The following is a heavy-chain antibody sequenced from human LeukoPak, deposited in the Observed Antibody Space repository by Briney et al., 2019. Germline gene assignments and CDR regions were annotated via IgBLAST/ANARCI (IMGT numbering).Heavy chain of an antibody. V-gene: IGHV4-39*01. CDR3: ASPMKDFWSGYLGY. D-gene: IGHD3-3*01. CDR2: IYYSGST. CDR1: GGSISSSSYY. J-gene: IGHJ4*02. Sequence: ASETLSLTCTVSGGSISSSSYYWGWIRQPPGKGLEWIGSIYYSGSTYYNPSLKSRVTISVDTSKNQFSLKLSSVTAADTAVYYCASPMKDFWSGYLGYWGQGTLVTVSS.